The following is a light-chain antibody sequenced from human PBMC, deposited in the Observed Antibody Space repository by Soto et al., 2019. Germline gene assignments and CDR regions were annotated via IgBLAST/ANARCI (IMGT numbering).Light chain of an antibody. CDR1: SSDIGSYNL. J-gene: IGLJ2*01. CDR3: SSYAGSNVLVV. CDR2: EGS. Sequence: QSALTQPGSVSRSPGQSITISCSGTSSDIGSYNLVSWYQQHPGKAPKVIIFEGSRLPSGVSSRFSGSKSGNTASLTISGLRPEDEADYYCSSYAGSNVLVVFGGGTKLTVL. V-gene: IGLV2-23*01.